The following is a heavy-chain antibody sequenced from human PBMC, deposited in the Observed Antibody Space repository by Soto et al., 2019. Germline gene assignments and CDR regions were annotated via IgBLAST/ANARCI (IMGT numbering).Heavy chain of an antibody. V-gene: IGHV1-8*01. CDR2: MNPNSGNT. J-gene: IGHJ5*02. D-gene: IGHD3-22*01. Sequence: GXSVKVSCKASGYTFPSYDINWVRQATAQGLEWMGWMNPNSGNTGYSQKFQGRVTMTRNTSISTAYMEPSSLRSEDTAVYYCARGSFNYYDSSGPMYNWFDPWGQGTLVTVSS. CDR1: GYTFPSYD. CDR3: ARGSFNYYDSSGPMYNWFDP.